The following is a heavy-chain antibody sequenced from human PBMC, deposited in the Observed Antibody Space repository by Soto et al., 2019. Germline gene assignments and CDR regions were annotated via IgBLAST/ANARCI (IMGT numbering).Heavy chain of an antibody. Sequence: PVVSLRISCAASGFTFSSYSMNWVRQAPGKGLEWVSSISRSAVNTYYADSVKVRFTITRDNAKNSMYLQMNSLRAEDTAVYYCARDQVPGLDAFDIWGQGTMVTVSS. V-gene: IGHV3-21*01. CDR1: GFTFSSYS. J-gene: IGHJ3*02. CDR3: ARDQVPGLDAFDI. CDR2: ISRSAVNT.